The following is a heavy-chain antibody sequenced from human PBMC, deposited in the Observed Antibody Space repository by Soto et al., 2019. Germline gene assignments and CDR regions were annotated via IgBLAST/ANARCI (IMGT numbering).Heavy chain of an antibody. Sequence: PSETLSLTCNVSGGSISDFYWSWIRQSPGKRLEWIGYLYYTGSTNYNPALKSRVTISLDTSKNQFSLQVRSVTAADTAVYYCARGGGYDFRSSQAPPIDAWGQGTTVTVSS. CDR3: ARGGGYDFRSSQAPPIDA. D-gene: IGHD3-3*01. CDR2: LYYTGST. J-gene: IGHJ6*02. V-gene: IGHV4-59*01. CDR1: GGSISDFY.